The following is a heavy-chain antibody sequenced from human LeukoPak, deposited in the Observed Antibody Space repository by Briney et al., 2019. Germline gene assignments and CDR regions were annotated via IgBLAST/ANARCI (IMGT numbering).Heavy chain of an antibody. Sequence: LEASVKVSCKASGYTFTGFFIHWVRQAPGQGLEWMGGIIPIFGTANYAQKFQGRVTITADESTSTAYMELSSLRSEDTAVYYCARCKVRGVIRDYYYYYMDVWGKGTTVTISS. CDR3: ARCKVRGVIRDYYYYYMDV. V-gene: IGHV1-69*13. CDR1: GYTFTGFF. D-gene: IGHD3-10*01. J-gene: IGHJ6*03. CDR2: IIPIFGTA.